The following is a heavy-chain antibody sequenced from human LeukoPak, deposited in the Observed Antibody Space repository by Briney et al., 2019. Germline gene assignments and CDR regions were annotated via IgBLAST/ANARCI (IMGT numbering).Heavy chain of an antibody. Sequence: PGGSLRLSCAASGFTFSSYSMNWVRQAPGKGLEWVSSISSSSSYIYYADSVKGRFTISRDNAKNSLYLQMNSLRVEDTAVYYCARDAGYGYWVVDYWGQGTLVTVSS. V-gene: IGHV3-21*01. CDR3: ARDAGYGYWVVDY. CDR1: GFTFSSYS. CDR2: ISSSSSYI. D-gene: IGHD5-18*01. J-gene: IGHJ4*02.